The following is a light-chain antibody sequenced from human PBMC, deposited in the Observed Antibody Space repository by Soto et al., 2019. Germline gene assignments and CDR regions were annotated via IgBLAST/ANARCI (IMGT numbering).Light chain of an antibody. J-gene: IGLJ1*01. V-gene: IGLV1-40*01. CDR2: GTN. Sequence: QSVLTQPPSVSGAPGQRVAISCTGSSSNIETNYDVHWYHHLPGTAPKLLIYGTNNRPSGVPDRFSGSRSGTSASLAITGLQAEDEGDYYCSSYSSSSTVFGTGTKVTVL. CDR1: SSNIETNYD. CDR3: SSYSSSSTV.